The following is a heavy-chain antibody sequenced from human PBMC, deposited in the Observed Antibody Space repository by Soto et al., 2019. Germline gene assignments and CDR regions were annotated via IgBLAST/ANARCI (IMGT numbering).Heavy chain of an antibody. V-gene: IGHV3-74*01. CDR2: INPAGTIT. CDR1: GFPFSHYW. CDR3: TSDTFGLRDT. Sequence: GGSLRLSCAASGFPFSHYWMHWVRQTPGKGLVWVSRINPAGTITNYADSVEGRFTISRDNADSALFLQMDSLSAEDTAIYYCTSDTFGLRDTWGQGTLVTVSS. D-gene: IGHD3-16*01. J-gene: IGHJ5*02.